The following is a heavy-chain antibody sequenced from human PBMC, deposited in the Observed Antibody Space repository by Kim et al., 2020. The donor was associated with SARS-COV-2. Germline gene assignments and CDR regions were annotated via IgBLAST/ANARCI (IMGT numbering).Heavy chain of an antibody. CDR3: ARVDSRGSYFFDY. J-gene: IGHJ4*02. D-gene: IGHD1-26*01. V-gene: IGHV4-34*01. Sequence: SETLSLTCAVYGGSFSGYYWSWIRQPPGKGLEWIGEINHSGSTNYNPSLKSRVTISVDTSKNQFSLKLSSVTAADTAVYYCARVDSRGSYFFDYWGQGTLVTVSS. CDR1: GGSFSGYY. CDR2: INHSGST.